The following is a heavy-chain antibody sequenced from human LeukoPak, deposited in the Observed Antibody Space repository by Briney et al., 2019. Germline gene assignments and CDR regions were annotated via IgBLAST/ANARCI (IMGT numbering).Heavy chain of an antibody. J-gene: IGHJ4*02. CDR2: IYYSGST. Sequence: SETLSLTCTVSGGSISSSYYWGWIRQPPGKGLECIGSIYYSGSTYYNPSLKSRVTISLDTSKNHFSLKLSSVTAADTALYYCVSDYYGSGNYYRPDWGQGTLVIVSS. CDR3: VSDYYGSGNYYRPD. D-gene: IGHD3-10*01. V-gene: IGHV4-39*07. CDR1: GGSISSSYY.